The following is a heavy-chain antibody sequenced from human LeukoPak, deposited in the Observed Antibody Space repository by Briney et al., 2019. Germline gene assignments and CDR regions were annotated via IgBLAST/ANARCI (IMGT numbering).Heavy chain of an antibody. Sequence: ASVKVSCKASGYTFTRYGFTWVRQAPGQGLEWMGWISAYNGHTKYAEKFQGRVTMTTDTSTVTAYMELRSLRSDDAAVYYCARGPMAASGTFDYWGQGTLVTVSS. CDR3: ARGPMAASGTFDY. V-gene: IGHV1-18*01. D-gene: IGHD6-13*01. J-gene: IGHJ4*02. CDR1: GYTFTRYG. CDR2: ISAYNGHT.